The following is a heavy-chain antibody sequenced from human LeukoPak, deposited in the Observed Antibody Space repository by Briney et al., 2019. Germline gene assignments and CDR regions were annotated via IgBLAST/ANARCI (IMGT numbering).Heavy chain of an antibody. CDR3: ARSNDYGGKIDY. CDR2: IIPIFGTA. Sequence: SVKVSCKASGGTFSSYAISWVRQAPGQGLEWMGGIIPIFGTANYAQKFQGRVTITAYESTSTAYMELSSLRSEDTAVYYCARSNDYGGKIDYWGQGTLVTVSS. V-gene: IGHV1-69*13. CDR1: GGTFSSYA. J-gene: IGHJ4*02. D-gene: IGHD4-23*01.